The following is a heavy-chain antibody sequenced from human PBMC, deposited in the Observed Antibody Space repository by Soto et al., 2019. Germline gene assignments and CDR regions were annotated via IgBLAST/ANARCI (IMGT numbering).Heavy chain of an antibody. J-gene: IGHJ4*02. CDR2: IHARGRT. Sequence: QVQLQQWGAGLLKPSETLSLTCAVYGGSFSGYWTWIRQPPGKGLEWIGEIHARGRTKYNPSLKSRVTISRDTSKIPFSLTLRSVDAADTATYYCARGGLRSSAIWGPGTLVTVPS. CDR3: ARGGLRSSAI. CDR1: GGSFSGY. D-gene: IGHD2-2*01. V-gene: IGHV4-34*01.